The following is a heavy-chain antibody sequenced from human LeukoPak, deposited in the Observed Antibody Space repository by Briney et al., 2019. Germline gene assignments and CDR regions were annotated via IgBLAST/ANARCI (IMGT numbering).Heavy chain of an antibody. CDR1: GGSINSYY. V-gene: IGHV4-59*01. CDR3: ARGPAWYFND. CDR2: IYYSGGT. J-gene: IGHJ4*02. Sequence: SETLSLTCTVSGGSINSYYWSWIRQPPGKGLEWIGYIYYSGGTNYNPSLMCRATISEDTSKNQFSLKLSSVTAADTAIYYCARGPAWYFNDWGQGTLVTVSS.